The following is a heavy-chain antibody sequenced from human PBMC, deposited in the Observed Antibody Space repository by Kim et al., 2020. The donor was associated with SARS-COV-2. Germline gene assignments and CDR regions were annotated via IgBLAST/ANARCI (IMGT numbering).Heavy chain of an antibody. CDR2: IMSFHACDTT. Sequence: GGSLRLSCVAFGLSLNDFVIYWVRQGAGPGMDWVVRIMSFHACDTTAYAAPVKGRFIVSRDDSKDILYLQMSNLKTEDTAVYYCVVDKYLWDDSQFNDWGQGALVTVSS. D-gene: IGHD3-22*01. CDR1: GLSLNDFV. V-gene: IGHV3-15*01. CDR3: VVDKYLWDDSQFND. J-gene: IGHJ4*02.